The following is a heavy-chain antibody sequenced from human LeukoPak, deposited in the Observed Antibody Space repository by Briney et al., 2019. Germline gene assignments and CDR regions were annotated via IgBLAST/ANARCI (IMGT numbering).Heavy chain of an antibody. CDR2: IDPSDSYT. Sequence: GESLKISCKTSGYSFTSYWITWVRQMPGKGLEWMGSIDPSDSYTNYSPSLQGRVTISADKSISTAYVQWSSLKASDTAMYYCARRSGAAAEGYWGQGTLVTVSS. V-gene: IGHV5-10-1*01. J-gene: IGHJ4*02. CDR3: ARRSGAAAEGY. D-gene: IGHD6-13*01. CDR1: GYSFTSYW.